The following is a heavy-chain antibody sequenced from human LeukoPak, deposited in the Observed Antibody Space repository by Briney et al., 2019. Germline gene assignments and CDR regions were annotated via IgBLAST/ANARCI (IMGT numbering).Heavy chain of an antibody. CDR1: GFTFSSYG. Sequence: GGSLRLSCAASGFTFSSYGMHWVRQAPGKGLEWVAVISYDGSNKYYADAVKGRFTISRDNSKNTLYLQMNSLRAEDTAVYYCAKTTNFDLWGRGTLVTVSS. CDR3: AKTTNFDL. J-gene: IGHJ2*01. D-gene: IGHD4-17*01. V-gene: IGHV3-30*18. CDR2: ISYDGSNK.